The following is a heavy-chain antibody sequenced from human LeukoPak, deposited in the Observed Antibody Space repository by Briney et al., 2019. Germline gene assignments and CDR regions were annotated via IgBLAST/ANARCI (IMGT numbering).Heavy chain of an antibody. Sequence: GGSLRLSCAASGFTFSYNAMHWVRQAPGKGLEWVAVITHDGNHKYNADSVKGRFTISRDNSKNTVYLQMNSLRAEDTAVYYCARDENDDYLGGLDYWGQGALVTVSS. CDR3: ARDENDDYLGGLDY. J-gene: IGHJ4*02. CDR1: GFTFSYNA. V-gene: IGHV3-30*04. D-gene: IGHD3-16*01. CDR2: ITHDGNHK.